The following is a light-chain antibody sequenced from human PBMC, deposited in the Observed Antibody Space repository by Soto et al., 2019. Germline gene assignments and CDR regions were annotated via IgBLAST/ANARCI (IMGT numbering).Light chain of an antibody. Sequence: QSVLTQPPSASGSPGQSVTISCTGTSSEVGGYNYVSWYQQHPGKAPKLMIYEVSKRPSGVPDRFSGSKSGNTASLTVSGLQAEYEADYYCSSYAGSNNVVFGGGTKLTVL. CDR2: EVS. CDR1: SSEVGGYNY. J-gene: IGLJ2*01. V-gene: IGLV2-8*01. CDR3: SSYAGSNNVV.